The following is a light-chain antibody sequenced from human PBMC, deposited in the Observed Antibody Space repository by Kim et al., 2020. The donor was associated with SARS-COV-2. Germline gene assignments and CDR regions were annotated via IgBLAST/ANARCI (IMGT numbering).Light chain of an antibody. Sequence: ELTQPPSASGTPGQRVTISCSGSSSNIGRDPVNWHQQRPGTAPQLLSYSNNQRPSGVPARFSGSKSGTSASLAISGLQAEDEADYYWATWEDSLNGVVFGGGTQLTVL. CDR1: SSNIGRDP. V-gene: IGLV1-44*01. J-gene: IGLJ2*01. CDR2: SNN. CDR3: ATWEDSLNGVV.